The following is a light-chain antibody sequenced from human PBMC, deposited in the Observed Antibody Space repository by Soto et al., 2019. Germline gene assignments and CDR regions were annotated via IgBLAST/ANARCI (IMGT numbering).Light chain of an antibody. CDR3: QQYNNWPLVT. J-gene: IGKJ4*01. CDR2: GAS. V-gene: IGKV3-15*01. Sequence: EIVMTQSPATLSVSPGGRATLSCRASQSVSTYLAWYQQKPGQAPRLLIFGASTRATGIPARFSGSGSGSEFTLTISSLQSEDFAVYSCQQYNNWPLVTFGGGTKLEIK. CDR1: QSVSTY.